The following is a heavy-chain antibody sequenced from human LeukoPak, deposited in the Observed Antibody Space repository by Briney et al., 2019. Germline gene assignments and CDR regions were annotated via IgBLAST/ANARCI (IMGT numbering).Heavy chain of an antibody. CDR2: INHSGST. D-gene: IGHD5-12*01. V-gene: IGHV4-34*01. Sequence: SETLSLTCTVYGGSFSGYYWSWIRQPPGKGLEWIGEINHSGSTNYNPSLKSRVTISVDTYKNQFSLKLSSVTAADTAASYCARTTEYVDKLRPLIHYYYHMDVGGKPTTVTVS. J-gene: IGHJ6*03. CDR1: GGSFSGYY. CDR3: ARTTEYVDKLRPLIHYYYHMDV.